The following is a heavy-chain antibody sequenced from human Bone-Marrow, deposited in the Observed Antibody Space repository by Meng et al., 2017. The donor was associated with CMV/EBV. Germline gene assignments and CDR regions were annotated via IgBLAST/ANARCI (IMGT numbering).Heavy chain of an antibody. D-gene: IGHD2-2*01. Sequence: GGSLRLSCAASGFTFSSYWMHWVRQVPGKGLVWVSRINRDGSITGYADSVKGRFTFSRDNAKNTLYLQMNSLRAEDTAVYYCARECSTSCYFLDAFYIWGQGTMVTVSS. V-gene: IGHV3-74*01. CDR3: ARECSTSCYFLDAFYI. CDR1: GFTFSSYW. J-gene: IGHJ3*02. CDR2: INRDGSIT.